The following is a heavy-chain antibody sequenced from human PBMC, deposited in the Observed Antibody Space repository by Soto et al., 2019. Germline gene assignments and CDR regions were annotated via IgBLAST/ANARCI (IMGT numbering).Heavy chain of an antibody. J-gene: IGHJ5*02. CDR1: GFTFSSYW. D-gene: IGHD6-19*01. V-gene: IGHV3-74*01. CDR3: ASQVAGFWFDP. CDR2: INSDGSST. Sequence: PGGSLRLSCAASGFTFSSYWMHWVRQAPGKGLMWVSRINSDGSSTTYADSVKGRFTISRDNAKNTLYLQMNSLRAEDTAVYYCASQVAGFWFDPWGQGTLVTVSS.